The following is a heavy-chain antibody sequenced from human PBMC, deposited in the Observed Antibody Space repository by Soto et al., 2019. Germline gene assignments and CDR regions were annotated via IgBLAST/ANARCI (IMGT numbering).Heavy chain of an antibody. CDR1: GFTFSSYS. D-gene: IGHD2-21*02. CDR3: ARDESVTLSSYYFDY. Sequence: PGGSLRLSCAASGFTFSSYSMNWVRQAPGKGLEWVSYISSSSSTIYYADSVKGRFTISRDNAKNSLYLQMNSLRDEDTAVYYCARDESVTLSSYYFDYWGQGTLVTVSS. CDR2: ISSSSSTI. J-gene: IGHJ4*02. V-gene: IGHV3-48*02.